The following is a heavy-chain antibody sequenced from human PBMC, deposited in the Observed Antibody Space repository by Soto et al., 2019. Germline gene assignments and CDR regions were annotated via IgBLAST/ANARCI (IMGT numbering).Heavy chain of an antibody. Sequence: GGSVRLSCAASGFTFSSYAMSWVRQAPGKGLEWVSAISGSGGSTYYADSVKGRFTISRDNSKNTLYMQMNSLRAEDTAVYYCAKAKFGQWELSFDYWGQGTLVTVSS. CDR3: AKAKFGQWELSFDY. D-gene: IGHD1-26*01. CDR2: ISGSGGST. CDR1: GFTFSSYA. J-gene: IGHJ4*02. V-gene: IGHV3-23*01.